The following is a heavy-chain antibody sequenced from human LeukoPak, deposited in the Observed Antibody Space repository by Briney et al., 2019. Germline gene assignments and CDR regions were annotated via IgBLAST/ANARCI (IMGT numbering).Heavy chain of an antibody. V-gene: IGHV3-30*02. CDR3: AKGRYYDSTGYPIDY. CDR1: GFTFSSYD. Sequence: GGSLRLSCAASGFTFSSYDMHWVRQAPGKGLEWVAFIRYDGNIKYFADSVKGRFTISRDTSKNTLYLQMNSLRAEDTAVYYCAKGRYYDSTGYPIDYWGQGTLVTVSS. J-gene: IGHJ4*02. D-gene: IGHD3-22*01. CDR2: IRYDGNIK.